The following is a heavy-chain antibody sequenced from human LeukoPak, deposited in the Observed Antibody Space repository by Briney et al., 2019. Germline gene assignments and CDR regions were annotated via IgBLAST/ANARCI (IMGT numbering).Heavy chain of an antibody. CDR1: GGTFNSYA. CDR3: ARAGYCSSTSCLSL. V-gene: IGHV1-69*06. Sequence: SVKVSCKASGGTFNSYAISWVRQAPGQGLEWMGGIIPIFGTANYAQKFQGRVTITADKSTSTAYMELSSLRSEDTAVYYCARAGYCSSTSCLSLWGQGTLVTVSS. D-gene: IGHD2-2*01. CDR2: IIPIFGTA. J-gene: IGHJ4*02.